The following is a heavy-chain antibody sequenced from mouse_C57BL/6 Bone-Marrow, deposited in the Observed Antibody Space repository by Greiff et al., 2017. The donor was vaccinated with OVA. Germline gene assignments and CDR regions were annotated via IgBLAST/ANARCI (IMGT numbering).Heavy chain of an antibody. CDR2: IDPENGDT. Sequence: EVQQQQSGAELVRPGASVKLSCTASGFNIKDDYMHWVKQRPEQGLEWIGWIDPENGDTEYASKFQGKATITADTSSNTAYLQLSSLTSEDTAVYYCTTTMVTTYAMDYWGQGTSVTVSS. CDR3: TTTMVTTYAMDY. J-gene: IGHJ4*01. V-gene: IGHV14-4*01. CDR1: GFNIKDDY. D-gene: IGHD2-2*01.